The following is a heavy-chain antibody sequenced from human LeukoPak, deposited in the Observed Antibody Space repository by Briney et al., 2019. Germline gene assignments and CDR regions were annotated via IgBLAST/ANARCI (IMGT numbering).Heavy chain of an antibody. CDR3: AKRGVVVRVFLVGFHKEAYYFDS. V-gene: IGHV3-23*01. D-gene: IGHD3-16*02. Sequence: GGSLRLSCGVSGITLSNYGMSWVRQAPGKGLEWVAGISGSAGGTNYADSVKGCFTISRDNSKNTLFLQMDRLRAEDTAVYFCAKRGVVVRVFLVGFHKEAYYFDSWGQGALVTVSS. CDR1: GITLSNYG. J-gene: IGHJ4*02. CDR2: ISGSAGGT.